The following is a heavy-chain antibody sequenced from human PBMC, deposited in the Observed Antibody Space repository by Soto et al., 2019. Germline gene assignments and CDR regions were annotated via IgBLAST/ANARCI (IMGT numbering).Heavy chain of an antibody. CDR2: IYNSGST. Sequence: QLQLQESGPGLLKPSETLSLTCAVSGGSISSSSYYWGWVRQPPGKGLEWIGSIYNSGSTYYNPSLKSRVTISVDTSKNQFSLKLSSVTAADTAVYYCATSSITVFGVFSQFGHWSQGTLVTVS. J-gene: IGHJ4*02. CDR1: GGSISSSSYY. D-gene: IGHD3-3*01. V-gene: IGHV4-39*01. CDR3: ATSSITVFGVFSQFGH.